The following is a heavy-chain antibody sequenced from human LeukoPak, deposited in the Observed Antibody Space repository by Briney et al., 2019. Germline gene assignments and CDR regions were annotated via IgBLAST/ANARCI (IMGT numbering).Heavy chain of an antibody. CDR3: AKDAVAPGSGGDYFDY. V-gene: IGHV3-23*01. CDR1: GFPFSSYA. Sequence: GGSLRLSCAASGFPFSSYAMTWVRQAPGKGLEWVSTITRGAGNTYYADCVKGRFTISRDDSKNTLYLQMHSLRADDTAIYSCAKDAVAPGSGGDYFDYWGQGNLVTVSS. J-gene: IGHJ4*02. D-gene: IGHD3-10*01. CDR2: ITRGAGNT.